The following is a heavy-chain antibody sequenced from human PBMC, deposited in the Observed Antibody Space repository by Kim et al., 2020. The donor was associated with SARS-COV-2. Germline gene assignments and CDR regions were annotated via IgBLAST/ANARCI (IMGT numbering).Heavy chain of an antibody. D-gene: IGHD2-2*02. CDR2: IYYSGST. CDR1: GGSISSGGYY. Sequence: SETLSLTCTVSGGSISSGGYYWSWIRQHPGKGLEWIGYIYYSGSTYYNPSLKSRVTISVDTSKNQFSLKLSSVTAADTAVYYCAREYCSSTSCYIGPWGQGTLVTVSS. J-gene: IGHJ5*02. CDR3: AREYCSSTSCYIGP. V-gene: IGHV4-31*03.